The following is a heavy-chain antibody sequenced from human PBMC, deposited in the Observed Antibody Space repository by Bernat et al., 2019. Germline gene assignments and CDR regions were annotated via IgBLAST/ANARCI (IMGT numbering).Heavy chain of an antibody. CDR2: IDGGNGGT. D-gene: IGHD1-26*01. CDR1: GHTFTGYS. Sequence: QVQLVQSGADVKKPGASVRVSCKASGHTFTGYSIHWVRQAPGQSLEWMGWIDGGNGGTSYSQKFQGRVTFSRDTSANTVYMDLSSLRSEDTAVYYCKRSKDSGSYNSAQRANFDCWGQGTLVTVSS. V-gene: IGHV1-3*01. CDR3: KRSKDSGSYNSAQRANFDC. J-gene: IGHJ4*02.